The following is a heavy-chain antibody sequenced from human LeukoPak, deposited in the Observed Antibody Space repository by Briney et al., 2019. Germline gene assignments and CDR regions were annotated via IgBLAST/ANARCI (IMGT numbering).Heavy chain of an antibody. CDR3: AKDLREYSSSPRNAFDI. J-gene: IGHJ3*02. CDR2: IRYDGSNK. D-gene: IGHD6-6*01. V-gene: IGHV3-30*02. CDR1: GFTFSSYG. Sequence: GGSLRLSCAASGFTFSSYGMHWVRQAPGKGLEWVAFIRYDGSNKYYADSVKGRFTISRDNSKNTLYLQMNSLRAEDTAVYYCAKDLREYSSSPRNAFDIWGQGTMVTVSS.